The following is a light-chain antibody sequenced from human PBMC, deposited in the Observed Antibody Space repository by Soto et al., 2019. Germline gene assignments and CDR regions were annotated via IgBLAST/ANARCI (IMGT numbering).Light chain of an antibody. V-gene: IGKV1-5*03. J-gene: IGKJ1*01. CDR1: QSISSW. CDR3: QHYNSFPWT. Sequence: DIQMTQSPSTLSASVGDRVTITCRASQSISSWLAWYQQKPGKAPKLLIYEASSLESGVQSRFRGSGSGTGFTLTISSLQPDDSATYYCQHYNSFPWTFGQGTKVEIK. CDR2: EAS.